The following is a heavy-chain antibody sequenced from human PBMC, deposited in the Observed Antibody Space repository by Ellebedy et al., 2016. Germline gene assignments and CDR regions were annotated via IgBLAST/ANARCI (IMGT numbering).Heavy chain of an antibody. V-gene: IGHV4-34*01. D-gene: IGHD3-22*01. CDR3: ARDDKTYDSSGYQDETNWFDP. Sequence: SETLSLTCAVYGGSFSGYYWSWIRQPPGKGLEWIGEINHSGSTTYNPSLKSRVTISVDPSKNQFSLKLSSVTAADTAVYYCARDDKTYDSSGYQDETNWFDPWGQGTLVTVSS. CDR1: GGSFSGYY. CDR2: INHSGST. J-gene: IGHJ5*02.